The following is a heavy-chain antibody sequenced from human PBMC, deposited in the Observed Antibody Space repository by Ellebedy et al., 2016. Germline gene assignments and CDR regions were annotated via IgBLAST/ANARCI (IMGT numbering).Heavy chain of an antibody. V-gene: IGHV3-21*01. CDR1: GFTFSSYS. CDR2: ISSSSSYI. CDR3: AREGYYYDSSGYYKLFDY. Sequence: GESLKISCAASGFTFSSYSMNWVRQAPGKGLEWVSSISSSSSYIYYADSVKGRFTISRDNAKNSLYLQMNSLRAEDTAVYYCAREGYYYDSSGYYKLFDYWGQGTLVTVSS. J-gene: IGHJ4*02. D-gene: IGHD3-22*01.